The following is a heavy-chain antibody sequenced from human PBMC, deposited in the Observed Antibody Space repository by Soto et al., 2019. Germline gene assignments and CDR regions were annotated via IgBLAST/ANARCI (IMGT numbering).Heavy chain of an antibody. V-gene: IGHV1-69*18. CDR2: IIPTFGRT. Sequence: QVQLVQSGAGVKKPGSSVKVSCKASGDTFSSYAISWVRQAPGKGLEWMGKIIPTFGRTNYAQKFQGRLTISADDSTSTAYMELTSLESDDTAVYYCARDPLSSFAMDVWGQGTTVTVSS. J-gene: IGHJ6*02. D-gene: IGHD3-10*02. CDR1: GDTFSSYA. CDR3: ARDPLSSFAMDV.